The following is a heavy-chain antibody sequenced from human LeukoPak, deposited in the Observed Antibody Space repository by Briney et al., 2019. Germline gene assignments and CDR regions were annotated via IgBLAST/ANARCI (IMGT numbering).Heavy chain of an antibody. CDR1: GFTFGDYA. V-gene: IGHV3-49*04. J-gene: IGHJ6*04. Sequence: PGRSLRLSCTASGFTFGDYAMSWVRQAPGKVLEWVGFIRSKAYGGTTEYAASVKGRFTISRDDSKSIAYLQMNSLKTEDTAVYYCTRDGYYYYGMDVWGKGTTVTVSS. CDR2: IRSKAYGGTT. CDR3: TRDGYYYYGMDV.